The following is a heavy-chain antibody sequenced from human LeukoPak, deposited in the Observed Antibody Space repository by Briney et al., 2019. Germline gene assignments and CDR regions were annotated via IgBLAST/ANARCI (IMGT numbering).Heavy chain of an antibody. CDR2: ISSDSGII. CDR3: ARNYSPFGY. J-gene: IGHJ4*02. V-gene: IGHV3-48*01. D-gene: IGHD3-10*01. CDR1: GFTFSVYS. Sequence: GGSLRLSCAASGFTFSVYSMNWVRQAPGKGLEWVSYISSDSGIIYYADSVKGRFTISRDNAKNSLYLQMDNLRAADTAVYYCARNYSPFGYWGQGTLVTVSS.